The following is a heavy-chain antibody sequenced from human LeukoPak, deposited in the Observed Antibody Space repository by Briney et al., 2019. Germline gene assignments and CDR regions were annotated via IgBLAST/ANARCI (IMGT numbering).Heavy chain of an antibody. CDR1: GDSVSSNSAA. CDR2: TYYRSRWYN. Sequence: QTFSLTCAISGDSVSSNSAAWIWIRQSPSRGLEWLGRTYYRSRWYNDYSVSLRGRITINPDTSKNQFSLQLNSVTPEDTAVYYCARDPGRAYYFDYWGQGAQVTVSS. V-gene: IGHV6-1*01. J-gene: IGHJ4*02. CDR3: ARDPGRAYYFDY.